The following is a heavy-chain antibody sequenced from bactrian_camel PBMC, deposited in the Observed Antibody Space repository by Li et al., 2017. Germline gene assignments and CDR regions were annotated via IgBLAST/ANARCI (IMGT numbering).Heavy chain of an antibody. V-gene: IGHV3S25*01. J-gene: IGHJ4*01. D-gene: IGHD1*01. CDR1: VFTFSRYW. CDR2: IYSGNGVT. Sequence: QLVESGGGSVQPGASLTLSCAASVFTFSRYWMYWARQIPGKGLERVAVIYSGNGVTAYAASVKGRFAISQDVAENTVYLQMNILKPEDTAMYYCAAKPWVCALDPEDIVNYDYKGQGTQVTVS. CDR3: AAKPWVCALDPEDIVNYDY.